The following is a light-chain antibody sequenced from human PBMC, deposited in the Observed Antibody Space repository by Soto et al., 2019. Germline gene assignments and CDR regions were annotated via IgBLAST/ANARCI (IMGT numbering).Light chain of an antibody. Sequence: DIQMTQSPSTLSGSVGDRVTITCRASQTISSWLAWYQKKPGKAPKLLIYKASTLKSGVPSRFSGSGSGTELNLTISSLQPDDFATYYCQHYNSYSEALGQGTKVDIK. CDR2: KAS. CDR1: QTISSW. J-gene: IGKJ1*01. V-gene: IGKV1-5*03. CDR3: QHYNSYSEA.